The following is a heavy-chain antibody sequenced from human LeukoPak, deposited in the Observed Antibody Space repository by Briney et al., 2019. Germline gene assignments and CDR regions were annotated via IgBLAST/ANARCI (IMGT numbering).Heavy chain of an antibody. Sequence: ASVKVSCKASGYTFTSYEINWVRQATGEGLEWMGWMNPNSGNSGFFRKFQGRVTMTWNNSLSTAYMELSSLRSEHTAVYYCARETVEYQLLCASRWFDPWGQGTLVTVSS. D-gene: IGHD2-2*01. V-gene: IGHV1-8*01. J-gene: IGHJ5*02. CDR2: MNPNSGNS. CDR1: GYTFTSYE. CDR3: ARETVEYQLLCASRWFDP.